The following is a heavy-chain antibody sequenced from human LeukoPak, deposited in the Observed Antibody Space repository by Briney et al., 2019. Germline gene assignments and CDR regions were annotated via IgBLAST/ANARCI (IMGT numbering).Heavy chain of an antibody. CDR1: GYTFTSYG. Sequence: GASVKVSCKASGYTFTSYGITWVRQAPGQGLEWMGWISAYNGNTNYAQKFQGRLTMTTDTSTNTAYMELRSLRPDDTAVYYCARDFFHGHCSGLTCFLLDSWGQGSLVTVPS. J-gene: IGHJ4*02. D-gene: IGHD2-15*01. V-gene: IGHV1-18*01. CDR3: ARDFFHGHCSGLTCFLLDS. CDR2: ISAYNGNT.